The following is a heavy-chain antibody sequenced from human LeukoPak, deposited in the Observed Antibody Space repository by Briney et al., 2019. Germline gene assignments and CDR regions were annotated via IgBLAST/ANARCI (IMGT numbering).Heavy chain of an antibody. CDR1: GYTFTSYG. V-gene: IGHV1-18*01. J-gene: IGHJ6*02. Sequence: EASVKVSCKASGYTFTSYGISWVRQAPGQGLEWMGWISAYNGNTNYAQKLQGRVTMTTDTSTSTAYMELRSLRSDDTAVYYCARIAEWVDYYYGMDVWGQGTTVTVSS. CDR2: ISAYNGNT. CDR3: ARIAEWVDYYYGMDV. D-gene: IGHD6-13*01.